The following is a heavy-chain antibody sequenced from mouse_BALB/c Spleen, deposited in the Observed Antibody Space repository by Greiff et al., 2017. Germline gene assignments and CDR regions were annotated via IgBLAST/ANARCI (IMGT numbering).Heavy chain of an antibody. J-gene: IGHJ4*01. D-gene: IGHD1-1*02. CDR3: ARRDYGAMDY. V-gene: IGHV5-17*02. CDR1: GFTFSSFG. CDR2: ISSGSSTI. Sequence: EVQLVESGGGLVQPGGSRKLSCAASGFTFSSFGMHWVRQAPEKGLEWVAYISSGSSTIYYADTVKGRFTISRDNPKNTLFLQMTSLRSEDTAMYYCARRDYGAMDYWGQGTSVTVSS.